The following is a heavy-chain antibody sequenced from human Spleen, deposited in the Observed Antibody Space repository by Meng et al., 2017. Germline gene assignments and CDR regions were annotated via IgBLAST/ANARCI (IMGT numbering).Heavy chain of an antibody. Sequence: VQLQQWGAGLLKPSETLSLTCAVYGGSFSGYYWSWIRQPPGKGLEWIGEINHSGSTNYNPSLKSRVTISVDTSKNQFSLKLSSATAADTAVYYCARGRSDAIGDYWGQGTLVTVPS. CDR2: INHSGST. D-gene: IGHD2-21*01. CDR3: ARGRSDAIGDY. J-gene: IGHJ4*02. V-gene: IGHV4-34*01. CDR1: GGSFSGYY.